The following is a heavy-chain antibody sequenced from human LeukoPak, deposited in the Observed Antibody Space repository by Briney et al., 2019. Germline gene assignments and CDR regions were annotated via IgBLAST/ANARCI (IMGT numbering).Heavy chain of an antibody. D-gene: IGHD1-26*01. J-gene: IGHJ4*02. Sequence: PSETLSLTCAVYGGSFSGYYWSWIRQPPGKGLEWIGEINHSGSTNYNPSLNSRVTISVDTSKNQFSLKLSSVTAADTAVYYCARDQTYYGNDYWGQGTLVTVSS. V-gene: IGHV4-34*01. CDR3: ARDQTYYGNDY. CDR1: GGSFSGYY. CDR2: INHSGST.